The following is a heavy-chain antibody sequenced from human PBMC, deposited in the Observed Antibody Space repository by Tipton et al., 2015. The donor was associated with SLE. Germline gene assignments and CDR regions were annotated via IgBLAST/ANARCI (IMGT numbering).Heavy chain of an antibody. Sequence: QLVQSGAEVKKPGASVKVSCKASGYTFTSYGISWVRQAPGQGLEWMGWISAYNGNTNYAQKLQGRVTMTTDTSTSTAYMELSSLRSEDTAVYYCARGVRGYSGYDRGHYFDYWGQGTLVTVSS. CDR1: GYTFTSYG. J-gene: IGHJ4*02. CDR3: ARGVRGYSGYDRGHYFDY. CDR2: ISAYNGNT. D-gene: IGHD5-12*01. V-gene: IGHV1-18*01.